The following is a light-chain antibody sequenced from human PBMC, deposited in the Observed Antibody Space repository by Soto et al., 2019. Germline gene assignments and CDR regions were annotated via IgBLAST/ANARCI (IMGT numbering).Light chain of an antibody. CDR1: QSVSSSD. V-gene: IGKV3-20*01. CDR2: GAS. J-gene: IGKJ4*01. Sequence: EIVLTQSPGTLSLSPGERATLSCRASQSVSSSDLAWYQQKPGQAPRLLIYGASSRATGIPDRFSGSGSGTDFTLTISTLEPEDFAVYYCQQYGSSPLTFGGGTKVEIK. CDR3: QQYGSSPLT.